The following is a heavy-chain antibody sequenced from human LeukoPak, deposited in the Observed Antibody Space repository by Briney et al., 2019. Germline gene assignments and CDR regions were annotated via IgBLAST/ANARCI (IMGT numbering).Heavy chain of an antibody. CDR1: GYTFACYG. V-gene: IGHV1-2*02. CDR3: ARKGSGWYPDY. CDR2: INPNSGGT. Sequence: ASVKVSCKASGYTFACYGISWVRQAPGQGLEWMGWINPNSGGTNYAQKFQGRVTMTRDTSISTAYMELSRLRSDDTAVYYCARKGSGWYPDYWGQGTLVTVSS. J-gene: IGHJ4*02. D-gene: IGHD6-19*01.